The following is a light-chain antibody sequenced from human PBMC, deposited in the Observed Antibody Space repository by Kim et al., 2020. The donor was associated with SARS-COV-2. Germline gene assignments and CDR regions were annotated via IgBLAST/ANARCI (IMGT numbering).Light chain of an antibody. CDR3: RQSVTSLT. CDR2: GAS. V-gene: IGKV3-20*01. J-gene: IGKJ1*01. CDR1: QSVTSNY. Sequence: IVLTQSPGTLSLSPGERATLSCRASQSVTSNYLAWYQQKPGQAPMVLIYGASNRATGIPDRFSGSGSGTDFILTISRLESEDFAVYYCRQSVTSLTFGQGTKVDIK.